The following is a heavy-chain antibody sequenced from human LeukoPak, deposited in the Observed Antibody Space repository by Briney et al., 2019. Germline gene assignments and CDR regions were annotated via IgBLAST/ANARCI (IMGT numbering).Heavy chain of an antibody. Sequence: PGGSLRLSCAASGFTYSSYWMHWVRQVPGKGLVWVARIKGDGSYTFYADSVKGRFTISRDNAKNTLYLQMNSLRAEDTAVYYCASQGDYAYGDYNWGQGTLVTVSS. V-gene: IGHV3-74*01. J-gene: IGHJ4*02. CDR3: ASQGDYAYGDYN. D-gene: IGHD4-17*01. CDR1: GFTYSSYW. CDR2: IKGDGSYT.